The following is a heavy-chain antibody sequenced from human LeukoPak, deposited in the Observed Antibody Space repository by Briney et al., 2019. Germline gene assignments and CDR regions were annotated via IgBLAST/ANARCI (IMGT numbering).Heavy chain of an antibody. CDR3: ARAAASAFDY. CDR2: FSSDGSNI. Sequence: PGGSLRLSCAASGFTFTNYWMHWVRQAPGKGLVWVSRFSSDGSNIAYADSVKGRFTISRDNAKNTLYLQMNSLRAEDTAVYYCARAAASAFDYWGQGTLVTVSS. CDR1: GFTFTNYW. J-gene: IGHJ4*02. D-gene: IGHD6-13*01. V-gene: IGHV3-74*01.